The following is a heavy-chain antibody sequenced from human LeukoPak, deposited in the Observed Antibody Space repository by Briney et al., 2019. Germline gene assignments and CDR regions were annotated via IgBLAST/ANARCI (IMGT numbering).Heavy chain of an antibody. CDR3: AKHEKKGGRNWNDVFDY. CDR2: ISSSSSTI. J-gene: IGHJ4*02. CDR1: GFTFGSYS. D-gene: IGHD1-1*01. V-gene: IGHV3-48*02. Sequence: QTGGSLRLSCAASGFTFGSYSMNWVRQAPGKGLEWVSYISSSSSTIYYADSVKGRFTISRDNAKNSLYLQMKSLRDEDTAVYYCAKHEKKGGRNWNDVFDYWGQGTLVTVSS.